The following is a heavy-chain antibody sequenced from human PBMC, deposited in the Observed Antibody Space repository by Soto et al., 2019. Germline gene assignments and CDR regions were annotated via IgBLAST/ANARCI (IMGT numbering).Heavy chain of an antibody. Sequence: GESLKISCKGSGYIFTTYWIGWVRQMPGKGLEWMGIIYPGDSETTYSPSFKGQVTISADKSISTAYLQWSSLKASDTAMYYCARQYYDTSNYYGRMAVWGKGTTVTVSS. D-gene: IGHD3-22*01. V-gene: IGHV5-51*01. CDR3: ARQYYDTSNYYGRMAV. CDR2: IYPGDSET. CDR1: GYIFTTYW. J-gene: IGHJ6*04.